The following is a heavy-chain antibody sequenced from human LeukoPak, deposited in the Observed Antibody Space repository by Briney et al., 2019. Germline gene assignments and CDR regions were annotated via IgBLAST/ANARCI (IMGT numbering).Heavy chain of an antibody. CDR3: ASPRPAAAYYYFDY. J-gene: IGHJ4*02. CDR2: IIPILGIA. CDR1: GGTFSSYT. V-gene: IGHV1-69*02. D-gene: IGHD6-13*01. Sequence: SVKVSCKASGGTFSSYTISWVRQAPGQGLEWMGRIIPILGIANYAQKLQGRVTITADKSTSTAYMELSSLRSEDTAVYYCASPRPAAAYYYFDYWGQGTLDTVSS.